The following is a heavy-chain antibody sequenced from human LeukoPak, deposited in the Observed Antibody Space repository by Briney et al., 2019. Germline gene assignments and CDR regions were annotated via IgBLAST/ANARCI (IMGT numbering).Heavy chain of an antibody. CDR3: ARVGLEGYDILTGPPQYYGMDV. Sequence: GGSLRLSCAASGFTFSSYSMNWVRQAPGKGLEWVSYISSSSSTIYYADSVKGRFTISRDNAKNSLYLQMNSLRAEDTAVYYCARVGLEGYDILTGPPQYYGMDVWGQGTTVTVSS. CDR1: GFTFSSYS. CDR2: ISSSSSTI. D-gene: IGHD3-9*01. V-gene: IGHV3-48*04. J-gene: IGHJ6*02.